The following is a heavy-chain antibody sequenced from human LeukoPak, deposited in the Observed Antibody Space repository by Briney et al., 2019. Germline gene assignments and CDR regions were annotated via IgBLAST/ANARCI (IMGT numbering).Heavy chain of an antibody. J-gene: IGHJ4*02. V-gene: IGHV3-23*01. CDR2: ITSSGGST. D-gene: IGHD3-22*01. Sequence: GGSLRLSCAASGFTFSSYAMSWVRQAPGKGLEWVSSITSSGGSTYYAGSVKGQFTTSRDNSKNTVYLQMNSLRAEDTAVYYCAKDRPNYYDSSGHYYRRNGDYWGQGTLVTVSS. CDR1: GFTFSSYA. CDR3: AKDRPNYYDSSGHYYRRNGDY.